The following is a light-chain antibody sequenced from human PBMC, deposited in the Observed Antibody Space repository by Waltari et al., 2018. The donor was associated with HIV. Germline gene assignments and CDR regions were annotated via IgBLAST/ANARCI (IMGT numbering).Light chain of an antibody. Sequence: QSALTQPPSASGSPGQSVTLSCTGSNSDIGSYDYVSWYQLHPGKAPKLVISEVTKRPSGVSDRFSGSKSANTAFLTVSGLQAEDEADYYCSSFADRDGFYVLFGGGTILTVL. J-gene: IGLJ2*01. CDR3: SSFADRDGFYVL. CDR1: NSDIGSYDY. CDR2: EVT. V-gene: IGLV2-8*01.